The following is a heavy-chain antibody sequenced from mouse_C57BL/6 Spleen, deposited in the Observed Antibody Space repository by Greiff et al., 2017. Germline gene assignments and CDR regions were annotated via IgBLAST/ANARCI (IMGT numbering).Heavy chain of an antibody. CDR1: GYTFTDYY. Sequence: VQLQQSGPELVKPGASVKISCKASGYTFTDYYMNWVKQSHGKSLEWIGDINPNNGGTSYNQKFKGKATLTVDKSSSTAYMELRSLTSEDSAVYYCAREAYYGSSHTGFDYWGQGTTLTVSS. CDR2: INPNNGGT. V-gene: IGHV1-26*01. J-gene: IGHJ2*01. D-gene: IGHD1-1*01. CDR3: AREAYYGSSHTGFDY.